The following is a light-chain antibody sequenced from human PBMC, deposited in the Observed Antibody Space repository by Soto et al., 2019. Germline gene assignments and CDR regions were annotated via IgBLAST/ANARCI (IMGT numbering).Light chain of an antibody. V-gene: IGLV2-8*01. J-gene: IGLJ2*01. CDR2: EVS. Sequence: QSVLTQPPSASGSPGQSVTISCTGPSSDVGGYNYVSWYQQYPGKAPKLLIYEVSKRPSGVPDRFFGSKSGNTASLTVSGLQAEDEADYYCCSYAGTNIVFGGGTKLTVL. CDR3: CSYAGTNIV. CDR1: SSDVGGYNY.